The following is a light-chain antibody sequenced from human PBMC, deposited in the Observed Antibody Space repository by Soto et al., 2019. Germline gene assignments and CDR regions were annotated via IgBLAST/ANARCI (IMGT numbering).Light chain of an antibody. V-gene: IGKV3-11*01. CDR3: QQRSNGTLIT. J-gene: IGKJ5*01. Sequence: EVVLTQSPATLSLSPGERATLSCRSSQNVRAFLDWYQQKPGQAPRLLIYAASNRATGIPDRFSGSGSGTDFTLTINSLEPEDFAVYYCQQRSNGTLITFGQGTRLEIK. CDR1: QNVRAF. CDR2: AAS.